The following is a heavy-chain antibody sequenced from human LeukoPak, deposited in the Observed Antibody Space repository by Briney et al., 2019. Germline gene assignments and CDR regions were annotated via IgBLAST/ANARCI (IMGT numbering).Heavy chain of an antibody. V-gene: IGHV3-7*04. Sequence: PGGALRLSCAASGFTFISYWMSWVCQAPGKELEWVANIKQDGSDKYYLDSVKGRFTISRDNAKNSLYLHMNSLRAEDTAVYYCARDPYDSSWGLCYFDYWGQGNLVTVSS. CDR3: ARDPYDSSWGLCYFDY. D-gene: IGHD3-22*01. CDR1: GFTFISYW. J-gene: IGHJ4*02. CDR2: IKQDGSDK.